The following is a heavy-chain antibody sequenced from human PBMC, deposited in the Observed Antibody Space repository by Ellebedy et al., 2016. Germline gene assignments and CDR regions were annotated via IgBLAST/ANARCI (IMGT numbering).Heavy chain of an antibody. J-gene: IGHJ6*02. D-gene: IGHD3-3*01. CDR2: ITSGSTYI. V-gene: IGHV3-21*01. CDR1: GFTLSSYS. CDR3: AREQIFGVVSYYYYGMDV. Sequence: GGSLRLXXAASGFTLSSYSMNWVRQAPGKGLEWVSPITSGSTYIYYADSVKGRFTISRDNAKNSLYLQMNSLRAEDTAVYYCAREQIFGVVSYYYYGMDVWGQGTTVTVSS.